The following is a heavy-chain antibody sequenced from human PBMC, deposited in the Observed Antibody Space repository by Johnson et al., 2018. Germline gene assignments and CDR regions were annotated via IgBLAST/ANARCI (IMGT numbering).Heavy chain of an antibody. CDR3: AKADAFDI. CDR1: GFTFSSYG. CDR2: ISYDGSKK. Sequence: EQLVESGGGVVQPGRSLRLSCAASGFTFSSYGIHWVRQAPGKGLEWVAVISYDGSKKYYADSVKGRFTISRDNSKNTLYLQMNSLRAEDTAVYYCAKADAFDIWGQGTMVTVSS. V-gene: IGHV3-30*18. J-gene: IGHJ3*02.